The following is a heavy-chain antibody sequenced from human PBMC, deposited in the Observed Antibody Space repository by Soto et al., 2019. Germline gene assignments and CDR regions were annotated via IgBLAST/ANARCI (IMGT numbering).Heavy chain of an antibody. CDR3: AIHHSGSSSAEAFDY. V-gene: IGHV5-51*01. CDR1: GYSFTSYW. J-gene: IGHJ4*02. Sequence: GESLKISCKGSGYSFTSYWIGWVRQMPGKGLEWMGIIYPGDSDTRYSPSFQGQVTISADKSISTAYLQWSSLKASDTAMYYCAIHHSGSSSAEAFDYWGKGTLVTVSS. CDR2: IYPGDSDT. D-gene: IGHD6-6*01.